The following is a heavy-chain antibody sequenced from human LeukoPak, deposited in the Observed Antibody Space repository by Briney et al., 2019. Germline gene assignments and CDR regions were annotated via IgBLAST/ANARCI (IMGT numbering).Heavy chain of an antibody. J-gene: IGHJ6*02. CDR3: AKEGGSGSEEEYYYYGMDV. Sequence: GGSLTLSCAVSGFTFSSCAMSWARQAPGKGLEWLSAISGGGGNTYCADTVNVGFTISRDKTKNTLYLQMNSLRAEDTAVDDCAKEGGSGSEEEYYYYGMDVWCQGTTVIVS. CDR2: ISGGGGNT. CDR1: GFTFSSCA. D-gene: IGHD3-10*01. V-gene: IGHV3-23*01.